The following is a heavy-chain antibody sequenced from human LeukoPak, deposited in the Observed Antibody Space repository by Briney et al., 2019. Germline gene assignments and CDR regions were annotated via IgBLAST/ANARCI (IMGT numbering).Heavy chain of an antibody. V-gene: IGHV3-23*01. D-gene: IGHD3-16*02. CDR2: ISDSGGST. J-gene: IGHJ4*02. Sequence: GGSLRLSCGASGFTFSDYAMSWVRQAPGKGLEWVSGISDSGGSTYYADSVKGRCTISRDNSKNTVSLQMNNLRAEDTAVYFCARHDSFIPYCGQGTLVTVTS. CDR3: ARHDSFIPY. CDR1: GFTFSDYA.